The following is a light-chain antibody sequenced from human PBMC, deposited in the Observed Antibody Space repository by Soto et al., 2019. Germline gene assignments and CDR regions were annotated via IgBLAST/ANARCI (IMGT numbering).Light chain of an antibody. Sequence: EIVMTQSPATLSLSPGERATLSCRASQTVSSNLAWYQQKPGQAPRLLIYGASNRATGIPARFRGSGSGTEFTLTISSLQSEDFAVYYCQQFHNWPPITFGQGTRLEIK. CDR2: GAS. J-gene: IGKJ5*01. CDR3: QQFHNWPPIT. CDR1: QTVSSN. V-gene: IGKV3D-15*01.